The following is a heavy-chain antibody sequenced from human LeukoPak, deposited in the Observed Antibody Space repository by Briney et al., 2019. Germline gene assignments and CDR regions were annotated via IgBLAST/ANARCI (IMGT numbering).Heavy chain of an antibody. J-gene: IGHJ6*03. CDR2: IYYSGST. V-gene: IGHV4-59*01. D-gene: IGHD3-10*01. CDR1: GGSISSYY. Sequence: PSETLSLTFTVSGGSISSYYWSWIRQPPGKGLEWIGYIYYSGSTNYNPSLKSRVTISVDTSKNQFSLKLSSVTAADTAVYYCARVPPYYYGSGSYNPAYYYYYMDVWGKGTTVTVSS. CDR3: ARVPPYYYGSGSYNPAYYYYYMDV.